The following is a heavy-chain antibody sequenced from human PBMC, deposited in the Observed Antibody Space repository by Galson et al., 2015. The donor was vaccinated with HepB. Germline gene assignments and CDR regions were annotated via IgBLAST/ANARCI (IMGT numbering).Heavy chain of an antibody. CDR3: AKHRAIWSGYYNRDWGWLDP. V-gene: IGHV4-34*01. J-gene: IGHJ5*02. CDR2: INHSGST. D-gene: IGHD3-3*01. Sequence: SETLSLTCAVYGGSFSGYYWSWIRQPPGKGLEWIGEINHSGSTNYNPSLKSRVTISVDTSKNQFSLKLSSVTAADTAVYYCAKHRAIWSGYYNRDWGWLDPWGQGTLVTVSS. CDR1: GGSFSGYY.